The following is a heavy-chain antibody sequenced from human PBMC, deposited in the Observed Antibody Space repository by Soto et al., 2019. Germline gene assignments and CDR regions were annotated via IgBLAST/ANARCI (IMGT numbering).Heavy chain of an antibody. V-gene: IGHV3-15*01. Sequence: GGSLRLSCAGFGFTFSDAWMSWVRQAPGKGLEWVGRIKNKADGGTTDYGAPVEGRFTISRDDSKTTLYLQMNSLKTEDTAVYYCSVDAFDFWGQGTKVTVSS. J-gene: IGHJ3*01. CDR1: GFTFSDAW. CDR2: IKNKADGGTT. CDR3: SVDAFDF.